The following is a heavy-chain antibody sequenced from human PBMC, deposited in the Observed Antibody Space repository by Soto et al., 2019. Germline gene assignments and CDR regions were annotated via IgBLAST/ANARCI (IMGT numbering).Heavy chain of an antibody. D-gene: IGHD6-13*01. CDR1: GGSFNSYY. V-gene: IGHV4-34*01. CDR2: INYSGRT. J-gene: IGHJ5*02. CDR3: ARGHKQQLVRSGGWFDP. Sequence: PSETLSLTCAVYGGSFNSYYWSWNRPPPGKGREWIGGINYSGRTNYNPSLKSRVTISVDTSKNQFSLKLSSVTAADTAVYYCARGHKQQLVRSGGWFDPWGQGTLVTVSS.